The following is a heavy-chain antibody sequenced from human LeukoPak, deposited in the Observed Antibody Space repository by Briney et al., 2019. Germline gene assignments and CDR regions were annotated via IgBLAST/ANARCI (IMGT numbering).Heavy chain of an antibody. CDR3: ASVAAAPPAESLYYYYGMDV. J-gene: IGHJ6*02. Sequence: GASVKVSCKASGGTFSSYAISWVRQAPGPGLEWMGRIIPIIGIANYAQKFQGRVTITADKSTSTAYMELSSLRSEDTAVYYCASVAAAPPAESLYYYYGMDVWGQGTTVTVSS. D-gene: IGHD6-13*01. CDR1: GGTFSSYA. CDR2: IIPIIGIA. V-gene: IGHV1-69*04.